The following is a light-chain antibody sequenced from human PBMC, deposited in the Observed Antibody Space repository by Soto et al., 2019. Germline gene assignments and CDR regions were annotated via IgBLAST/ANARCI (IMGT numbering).Light chain of an antibody. J-gene: IGLJ2*01. CDR1: SSDIGAYNY. CDR2: DVS. Sequence: QAVVTQPASVSGSRGQPITISCSGTSSDIGAYNYVSWYQHYTGKAPKLVISDVSHRPSGVSSRFSGSKSGNTASLTISGLQAEDEADYYCSSYTIHSSVVFGGGTKLTVL. V-gene: IGLV2-14*03. CDR3: SSYTIHSSVV.